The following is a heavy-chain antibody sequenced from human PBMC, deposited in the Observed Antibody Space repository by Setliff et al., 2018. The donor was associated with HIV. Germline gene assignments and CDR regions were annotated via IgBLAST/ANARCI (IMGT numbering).Heavy chain of an antibody. CDR3: VRDLTTIVTRKVFDI. V-gene: IGHV3-30*04. CDR2: ISYDGNIK. CDR1: GFTFSSYG. D-gene: IGHD4-4*01. Sequence: GGSLRLSCAASGFTFSSYGMHWARQAPGKGLEWVALISYDGNIKHYPDSMMGRLTISRDNSKNTLYVQMNSLRADDTAVYYCVRDLTTIVTRKVFDIWGQGTMVTVSS. J-gene: IGHJ3*02.